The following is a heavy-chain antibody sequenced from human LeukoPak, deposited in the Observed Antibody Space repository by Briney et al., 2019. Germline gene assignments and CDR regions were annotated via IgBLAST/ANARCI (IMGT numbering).Heavy chain of an antibody. D-gene: IGHD3-22*01. J-gene: IGHJ4*02. Sequence: SETLSLTCAVYGGSFSGYYWSWIRQPPGKGLEWIGEINHSGSTNYNPSLKSRVTISVGTSKNQFSLKLSSVTAADTAVYYCARGRKYYDSSGYYFDYWGQGTLVTVSS. CDR1: GGSFSGYY. CDR2: INHSGST. V-gene: IGHV4-34*01. CDR3: ARGRKYYDSSGYYFDY.